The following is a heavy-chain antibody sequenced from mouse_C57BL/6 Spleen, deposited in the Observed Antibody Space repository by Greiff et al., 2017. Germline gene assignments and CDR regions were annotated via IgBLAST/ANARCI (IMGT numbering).Heavy chain of an antibody. CDR1: GYTFTSYW. CDR2: IYPGSGSP. CDR3: ARSGGNGYYFDD. D-gene: IGHD2-1*01. V-gene: IGHV1-55*01. Sequence: QVQLQQPGAELVKPGASVKMSCKASGYTFTSYWITWVKQRPGQGLEWIGDIYPGSGSPNYNEKFKSKATLTVDTSSSTAYMQLSILTSEDSAVYYCARSGGNGYYFDDWGQGTTLTVSS. J-gene: IGHJ2*01.